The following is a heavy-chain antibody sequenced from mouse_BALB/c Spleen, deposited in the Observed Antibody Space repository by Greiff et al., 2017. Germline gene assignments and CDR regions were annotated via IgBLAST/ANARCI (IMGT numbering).Heavy chain of an antibody. CDR2: ISSGSSTI. J-gene: IGHJ4*01. V-gene: IGHV5-17*02. D-gene: IGHD3-3*01. CDR3: ARSRYDAMDY. Sequence: EVKLMESGGGLVQPGGSRKLSCAASGFTFSSFGMHWVRQAPEKGLEWVAYISSGSSTIYYADTVKGRFTISRDNPKNTLFLQMTSLRSEDTAMYYCARSRYDAMDYWGQGTSVTVSS. CDR1: GFTFSSFG.